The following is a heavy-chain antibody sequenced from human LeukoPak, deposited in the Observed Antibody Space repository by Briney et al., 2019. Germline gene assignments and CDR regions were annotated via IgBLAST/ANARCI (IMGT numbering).Heavy chain of an antibody. V-gene: IGHV1-69*05. CDR3: ANHDFWSGYPTQKSFDY. D-gene: IGHD3-3*01. Sequence: SVKVSCKASGGTFSSYAISWVRQAPGQGLEWMGRIIPIFGTANYAQKFQGRVTITTDESTSTAYIELSSLRSEDTAVYYCANHDFWSGYPTQKSFDYWGQGTLVTVSS. CDR2: IIPIFGTA. J-gene: IGHJ4*02. CDR1: GGTFSSYA.